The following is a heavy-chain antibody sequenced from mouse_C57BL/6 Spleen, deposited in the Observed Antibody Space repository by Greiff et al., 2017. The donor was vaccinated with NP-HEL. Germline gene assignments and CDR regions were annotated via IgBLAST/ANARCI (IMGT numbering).Heavy chain of an antibody. J-gene: IGHJ1*03. CDR3: ARTGTRYFDV. CDR2: IRNKANGYTT. Sequence: EVQVVESGGGLVQPGGSLSLSCAASGFTFTDYYMSWVRQPPGKALEWLGFIRNKANGYTTEYSASVKGRFTISRDNSQSILYLQMNALRAEDSATYYCARTGTRYFDVWGTGTTVTVSS. V-gene: IGHV7-3*01. D-gene: IGHD4-1*01. CDR1: GFTFTDYY.